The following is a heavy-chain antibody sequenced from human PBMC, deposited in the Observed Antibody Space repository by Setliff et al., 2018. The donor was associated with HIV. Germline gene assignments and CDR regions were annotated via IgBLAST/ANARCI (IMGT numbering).Heavy chain of an antibody. V-gene: IGHV4-59*11. CDR2: IYYNGIT. J-gene: IGHJ4*02. CDR1: GGSISSHY. Sequence: PSETLSLTCTVSGGSISSHYWSWIRQAPGKGLEWIASIYYNGITNYNPSLKSRVIISVDTSKNQFSLKLSSVTAADTAVYYCASRGCSGGSCSDYWGQGTLVTVSS. D-gene: IGHD2-15*01. CDR3: ASRGCSGGSCSDY.